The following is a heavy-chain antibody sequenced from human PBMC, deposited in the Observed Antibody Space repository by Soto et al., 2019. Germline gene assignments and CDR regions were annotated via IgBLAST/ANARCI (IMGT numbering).Heavy chain of an antibody. CDR1: GFTFSSYG. Sequence: GGSLRLSCAASGFTFSSYGMHWVRQAPGKGLEWVAVISYDGSNKYYADSVKGRFTISRDNSKNTLYLQMNSLRAEDTAVYYCAKTYIRGVILNLNWFDPWGQGTLVTVSS. CDR3: AKTYIRGVILNLNWFDP. CDR2: ISYDGSNK. J-gene: IGHJ5*02. V-gene: IGHV3-30*18. D-gene: IGHD3-10*01.